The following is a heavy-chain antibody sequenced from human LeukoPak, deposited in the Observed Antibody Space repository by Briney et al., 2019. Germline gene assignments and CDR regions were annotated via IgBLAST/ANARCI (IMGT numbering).Heavy chain of an antibody. J-gene: IGHJ4*02. D-gene: IGHD4-11*01. Sequence: SETLSLTCAVSGGSFNSYYWTWIRQPPGKGLEWIAYIYYSGSTNYNPSLKSRVTISVDTSKNQFSLTLSSVTAADTAVYYCARLRGNYFPDYWGQGTLVTVSS. V-gene: IGHV4-59*01. CDR1: GGSFNSYY. CDR3: ARLRGNYFPDY. CDR2: IYYSGST.